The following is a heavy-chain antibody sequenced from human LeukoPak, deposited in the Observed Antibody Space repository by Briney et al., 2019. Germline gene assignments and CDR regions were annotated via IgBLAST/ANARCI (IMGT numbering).Heavy chain of an antibody. Sequence: GGSLRLSCAASGFTFSSYSMSWVRQAPGKGLEWVSGINWNGGSTVYADSVKGRFTISRDNAKNSLYLQMNSLRAEDTALYYCARADSGYDYSAEYYFDYWGQGTLVTVSS. CDR3: ARADSGYDYSAEYYFDY. J-gene: IGHJ4*02. CDR1: GFTFSSYS. D-gene: IGHD5-12*01. V-gene: IGHV3-20*04. CDR2: INWNGGST.